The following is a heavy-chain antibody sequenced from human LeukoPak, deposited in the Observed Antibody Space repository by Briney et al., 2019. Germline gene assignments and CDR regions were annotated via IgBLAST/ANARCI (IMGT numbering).Heavy chain of an antibody. V-gene: IGHV4-28*01. J-gene: IGHJ4*02. CDR3: AKSVDGGNSPFDY. Sequence: SETLSLTCAVSGYSISSSNWWGWIRQPPGKGLEWIGYIYYSGDTHCNPSLKSRVTMSVDTSKNQFSLNLSSVTAVDTAIYYCAKSVDGGNSPFDYWGQGTLVTVSS. CDR1: GYSISSSNW. D-gene: IGHD4-23*01. CDR2: IYYSGDT.